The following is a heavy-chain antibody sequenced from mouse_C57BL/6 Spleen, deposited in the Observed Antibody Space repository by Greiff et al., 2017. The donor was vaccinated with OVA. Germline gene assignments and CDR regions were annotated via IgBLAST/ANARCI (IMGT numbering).Heavy chain of an antibody. J-gene: IGHJ1*03. CDR3: ARRRFDWYFDV. Sequence: VQLKESAAELVKPGASVKISCKVSGYTFTDHTILWMKQRPEQGLEWIGYIYPRDGSTKYNEKCKGKATLTADRSSSTAYMQLNSLTSEDSTVYFCARRRFDWYFDVWGTGTTVTVSS. CDR1: GYTFTDHT. V-gene: IGHV1-78*01. CDR2: IYPRDGST.